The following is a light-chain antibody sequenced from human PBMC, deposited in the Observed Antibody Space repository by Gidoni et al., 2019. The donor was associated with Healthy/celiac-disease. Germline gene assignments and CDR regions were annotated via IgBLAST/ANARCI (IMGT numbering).Light chain of an antibody. Sequence: EIVLTQSPATLSLSPGERATLSCRASPSVSSYLAWYQQKPGQAPRLLIIYASNRATSIPARFIGSGSGTDFTLTISSLVPEDFAVYYCQQRSNWRALTFGGGTKVEIK. J-gene: IGKJ4*01. CDR2: YAS. CDR3: QQRSNWRALT. V-gene: IGKV3-11*01. CDR1: PSVSSY.